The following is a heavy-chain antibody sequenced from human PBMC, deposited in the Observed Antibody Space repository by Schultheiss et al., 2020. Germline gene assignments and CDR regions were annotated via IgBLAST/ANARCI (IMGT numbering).Heavy chain of an antibody. D-gene: IGHD4-17*01. CDR2: ISGSGGST. CDR1: GFTFDDYA. Sequence: GGSLRLSCAASGFTFDDYAMHWVRQAPGKGLEWVSAISGSGGSTYYADSVKGRFTISRDTAKNTLYLQMNSLRAEDTAVYYCAKGDYGDYAALSYWGQGTLVTVSS. CDR3: AKGDYGDYAALSY. J-gene: IGHJ4*02. V-gene: IGHV3-23*01.